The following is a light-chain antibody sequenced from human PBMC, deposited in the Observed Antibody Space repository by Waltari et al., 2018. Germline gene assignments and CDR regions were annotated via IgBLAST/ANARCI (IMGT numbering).Light chain of an antibody. Sequence: EIVLTQSPGILSLSPGERATLSCRASQSVGKYLAWYQQKPGQAPRLLIYDASSRASGIPDRFSGSGSGTDFSLTSSRLEPEDFAVYYCQKYVSLPATFGQGTRVEVK. CDR2: DAS. CDR1: QSVGKY. V-gene: IGKV3-20*01. CDR3: QKYVSLPAT. J-gene: IGKJ1*01.